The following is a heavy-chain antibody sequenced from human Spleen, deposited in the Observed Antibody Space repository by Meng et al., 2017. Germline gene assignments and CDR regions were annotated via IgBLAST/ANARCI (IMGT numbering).Heavy chain of an antibody. CDR3: ARAGREDFDY. CDR2: ISSSGSTI. V-gene: IGHV3-11*01. CDR1: GFTFSDYY. D-gene: IGHD3-10*01. Sequence: GESLKISCAASGFTFSDYYMSWIRQAPGKGLEWVSYISSSGSTIYYADSVKGRFTISRDNAKNSLYLQMNSQRAEDTAVYYCARAGREDFDYWGQGTLVTVSS. J-gene: IGHJ4*02.